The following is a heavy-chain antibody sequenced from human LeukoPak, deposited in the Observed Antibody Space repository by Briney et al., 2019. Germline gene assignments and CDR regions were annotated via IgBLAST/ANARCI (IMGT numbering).Heavy chain of an antibody. CDR2: IRYDGSNK. Sequence: GGSLRLSCAASGFTFSSYGMHWVRQAPGKGLEWVAFIRYDGSNKYYAYSVKGRFTISRDNSKNTLSLQMNRLRAEDTAVYYCARGSLWFGEFNWFDPWGQGTLVTVSS. CDR3: ARGSLWFGEFNWFDP. J-gene: IGHJ5*02. V-gene: IGHV3-30*02. CDR1: GFTFSSYG. D-gene: IGHD3-10*01.